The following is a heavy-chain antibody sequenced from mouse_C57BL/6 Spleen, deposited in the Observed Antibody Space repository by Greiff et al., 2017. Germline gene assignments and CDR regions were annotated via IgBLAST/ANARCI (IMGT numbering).Heavy chain of an antibody. V-gene: IGHV1-80*01. Sequence: QVQLQQSGAELVKPGASVKISCKASGYAFSSYWMNWVKQRPGKGLEWIGQIYPGDGDTNYNGKFKGKATLTADKSSSTAYMQLSSLTSEDSAVYFCARPSYYRNWAWFAYWGQGTLVTVSA. D-gene: IGHD2-5*01. CDR3: ARPSYYRNWAWFAY. CDR1: GYAFSSYW. J-gene: IGHJ3*01. CDR2: IYPGDGDT.